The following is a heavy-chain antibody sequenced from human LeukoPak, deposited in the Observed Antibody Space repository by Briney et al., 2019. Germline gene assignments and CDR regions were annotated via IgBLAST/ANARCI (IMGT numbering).Heavy chain of an antibody. D-gene: IGHD2-2*01. Sequence: GGSLRLSCAASGFTFNGYAMSWVRQAPGKGLEWVSAISGSGGSTYYADSVKGRFTISRDNSKNTLYLQMNSLRAEDTAVYYCAKDYTAVVPAAMFGDWGQGTLVTVSS. CDR2: ISGSGGST. J-gene: IGHJ4*02. CDR3: AKDYTAVVPAAMFGD. CDR1: GFTFNGYA. V-gene: IGHV3-23*01.